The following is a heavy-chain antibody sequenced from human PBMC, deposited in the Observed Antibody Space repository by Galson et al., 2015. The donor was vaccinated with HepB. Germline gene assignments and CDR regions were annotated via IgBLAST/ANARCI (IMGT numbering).Heavy chain of an antibody. Sequence: SLRLSCAASGFTFSSYAMHWVRQAPGKGLEWVAVISYDGSNKYYADSVKGRFTISRDNSKNTLYLRMNSLRAEDTAVYYCARSYDFWSGYYFYYYYGMDVWGQGTTVTVSS. CDR2: ISYDGSNK. CDR1: GFTFSSYA. V-gene: IGHV3-30-3*01. CDR3: ARSYDFWSGYYFYYYYGMDV. D-gene: IGHD3-3*01. J-gene: IGHJ6*02.